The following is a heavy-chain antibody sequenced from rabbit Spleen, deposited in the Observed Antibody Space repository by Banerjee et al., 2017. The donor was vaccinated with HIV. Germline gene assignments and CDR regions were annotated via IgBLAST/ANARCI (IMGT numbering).Heavy chain of an antibody. Sequence: QEQLVESGGGLVQPGGSLKLSCKASGFDFSNYGVSWVRQAPGKGLEWIGYIEPIFGRTYYANVLNGRFTISSHSAQNTLYLQLSSLTAADTATYFCVRYQAGDADYSTCYLNLWGPGTLVTVS. CDR1: GFDFSNYG. CDR3: VRYQAGDADYSTCYLNL. CDR2: IEPIFGRT. J-gene: IGHJ4*01. V-gene: IGHV1S47*01. D-gene: IGHD2-1*01.